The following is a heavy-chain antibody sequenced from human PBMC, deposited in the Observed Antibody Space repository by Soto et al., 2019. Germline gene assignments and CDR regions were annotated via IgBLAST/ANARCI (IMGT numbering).Heavy chain of an antibody. Sequence: QVTLKESGPVLVKPTETLTLRCTVSGLSITDSEMGVSWIRQPPGQPLEWLARIASSGEKSYRTFLKSRLAISKDTSKSQIVLTMTNMDPADTATYYCARRHLAVAVSPWFDPWGQGIPVTFSS. CDR2: IASSGEK. CDR1: GLSITDSEMG. CDR3: ARRHLAVAVSPWFDP. V-gene: IGHV2-26*01. J-gene: IGHJ5*02. D-gene: IGHD6-19*01.